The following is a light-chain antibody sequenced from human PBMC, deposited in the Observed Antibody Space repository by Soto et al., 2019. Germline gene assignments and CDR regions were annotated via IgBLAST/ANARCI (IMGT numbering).Light chain of an antibody. CDR3: NSYVAGSNV. Sequence: QSVLTQPPSVSGAPGQRVTISCTGSSSNIGAGYDVHWYQQLPETAPKLLIYGNNNRPSRVPDRFSGSKSGSTASLTVSGLQTEDEADYYCNSYVAGSNVFGTGTKVTVL. V-gene: IGLV1-40*01. CDR2: GNN. J-gene: IGLJ1*01. CDR1: SSNIGAGYD.